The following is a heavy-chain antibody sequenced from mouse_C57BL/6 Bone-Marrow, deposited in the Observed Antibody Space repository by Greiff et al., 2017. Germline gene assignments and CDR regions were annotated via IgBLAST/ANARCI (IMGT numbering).Heavy chain of an antibody. D-gene: IGHD3-2*02. V-gene: IGHV7-3*01. CDR2: IRHKANGYTT. J-gene: IGHJ4*01. CDR3: ARTAQGMDY. Sequence: EVQLVESGGGLVQPGGSLSLSCAASGFTFTDYYMSWVRQPPGKALEWLGFIRHKANGYTTEYSASVKGRFTISRDNSQSILYLQMNALRAEDSATYYCARTAQGMDYWGQGTSVTVSS. CDR1: GFTFTDYY.